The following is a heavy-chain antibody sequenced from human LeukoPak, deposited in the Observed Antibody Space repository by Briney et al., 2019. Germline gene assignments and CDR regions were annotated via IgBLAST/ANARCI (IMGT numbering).Heavy chain of an antibody. J-gene: IGHJ4*02. CDR1: GGSISSGTNY. CDR2: IYYRGST. V-gene: IGHV4-39*01. CDR3: ARYWGPYDNSGAYFDY. Sequence: SETLSLTCTVSGGSISSGTNYWGWFRQPPGKGLEWIGTIYYRGSTYYNPSLKSRVTISVDTSKNQFSLKLSSVTAADTAMYYCARYWGPYDNSGAYFDYWGQGTLVTVSS. D-gene: IGHD3-22*01.